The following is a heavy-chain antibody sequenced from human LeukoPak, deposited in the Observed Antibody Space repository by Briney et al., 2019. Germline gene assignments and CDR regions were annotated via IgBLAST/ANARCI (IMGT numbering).Heavy chain of an antibody. CDR1: GFTFSSYG. CDR3: ARDDLGYCSSTSCYGVDY. J-gene: IGHJ4*02. D-gene: IGHD2-2*01. Sequence: GRSLRLSCAASGFTFSSYGMHWVRQAPGKGLEWVAVIWYDGSNKYYADSVKGRFTISRDNSKNTLYLQMNSLRAKDTAVYYCARDDLGYCSSTSCYGVDYWGQGTLVTVSS. V-gene: IGHV3-33*01. CDR2: IWYDGSNK.